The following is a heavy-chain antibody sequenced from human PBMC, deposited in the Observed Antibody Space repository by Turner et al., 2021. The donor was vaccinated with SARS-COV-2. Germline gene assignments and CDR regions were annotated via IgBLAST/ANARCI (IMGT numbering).Heavy chain of an antibody. CDR3: ARDWDYYDRSAHLDYYGMDV. D-gene: IGHD3-22*01. V-gene: IGHV3-21*01. CDR2: ISSRSSYK. J-gene: IGHJ6*02. Sequence: EVQLVESGGGLVKPGGSLRLSCAASGFTFRSYSMNWVRQAPGKGLEWVSSISSRSSYKYYADSVKGRFTISRDNAKNSLYLQMNSLRAEDTAVYYCARDWDYYDRSAHLDYYGMDVWGQGTTVTVSS. CDR1: GFTFRSYS.